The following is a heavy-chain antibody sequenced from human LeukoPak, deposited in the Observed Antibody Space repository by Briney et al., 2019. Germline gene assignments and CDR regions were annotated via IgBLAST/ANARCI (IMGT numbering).Heavy chain of an antibody. CDR2: IHLSDPYT. J-gene: IGHJ3*02. V-gene: IGHV5-10-1*01. D-gene: IGHD6-19*01. CDR3: ARPIAVTARDPFDI. Sequence: GESLRISCKGSGYSFTSYWISWVRQMPGKGLEWMGRIHLSDPYTNYSPSFQGHVTISVDKSNSTAYLQWSSLKASDTAMYYCARPIAVTARDPFDIWGQGTMVTVSS. CDR1: GYSFTSYW.